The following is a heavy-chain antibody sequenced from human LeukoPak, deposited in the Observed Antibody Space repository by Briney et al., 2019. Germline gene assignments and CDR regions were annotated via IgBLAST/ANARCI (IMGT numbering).Heavy chain of an antibody. CDR3: ARAQYDFLTGYRYYYYYMDV. Sequence: SETLSLTCTVSGGSISSGGYYWSWIRQHPGKGLEWIGYIYYSGSTYYNPSLKSRVTISGDRSKNHLSLKLNSVTAADTAVYYCARAQYDFLTGYRYYYYYMDVWGKGTTVTVSS. V-gene: IGHV4-31*03. J-gene: IGHJ6*03. CDR1: GGSISSGGYY. CDR2: IYYSGST. D-gene: IGHD3/OR15-3a*01.